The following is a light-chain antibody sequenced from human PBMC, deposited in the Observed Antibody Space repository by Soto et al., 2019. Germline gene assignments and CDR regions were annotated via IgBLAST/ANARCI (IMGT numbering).Light chain of an antibody. CDR2: DAS. V-gene: IGKV1-33*01. Sequence: DIQMTQSPSSLSASVGDRVTITCQASQDIYYYLNWYQQKPGKAPEILIYDASYLEAGVPSRFSGSGSGTHFTFTITGLQPEDIATYYCQQYDYLPLTFGGGTKVEIK. CDR3: QQYDYLPLT. J-gene: IGKJ4*01. CDR1: QDIYYY.